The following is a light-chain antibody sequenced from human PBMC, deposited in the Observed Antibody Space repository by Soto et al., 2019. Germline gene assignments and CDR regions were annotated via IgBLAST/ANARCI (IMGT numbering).Light chain of an antibody. V-gene: IGKV3-11*01. CDR3: QQRSDWPPT. J-gene: IGKJ1*01. CDR2: DTS. Sequence: EIVLTQSPATLSLSPGERATLSCRASQTVGSYLAWFRQTPGQTPRLLIYDTSIRATGVPARFSGSGSGTDFTLTISSLEAEDFVIYYCQQRSDWPPTFGQGTKVDIK. CDR1: QTVGSY.